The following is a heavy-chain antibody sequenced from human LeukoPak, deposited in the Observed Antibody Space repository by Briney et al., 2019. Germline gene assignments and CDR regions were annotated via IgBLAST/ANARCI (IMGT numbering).Heavy chain of an antibody. J-gene: IGHJ4*02. V-gene: IGHV3-7*01. CDR2: IKQDGSEK. D-gene: IGHD2-21*02. CDR3: ARAMYAYCGGDCYTNFDC. CDR1: GFTFSNYW. Sequence: GGSLRLSCAASGFTFSNYWMSWVRQTPGKGLEWVANIKQDGSEKYYVDSVKGRFTISRDNAKNSLYLQMNSLRAEDTAVYYCARAMYAYCGGDCYTNFDCWGQGTLVTVSS.